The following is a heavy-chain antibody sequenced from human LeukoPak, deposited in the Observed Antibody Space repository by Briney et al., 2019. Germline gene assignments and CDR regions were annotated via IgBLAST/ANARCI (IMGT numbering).Heavy chain of an antibody. CDR1: GDSVSSNSAA. CDR2: TYYRSKWYN. D-gene: IGHD6-19*01. J-gene: IGHJ5*02. Sequence: SQTLSLTCAISGDSVSSNSAAWNWIRQSPLRGLEWLGRTYYRSKWYNDYAVSVKSRITINPDTSKNQFSLQLNSVTPEDTAVYYCARDTPLEQWLVLGPWGQGTLVTVSS. CDR3: ARDTPLEQWLVLGP. V-gene: IGHV6-1*01.